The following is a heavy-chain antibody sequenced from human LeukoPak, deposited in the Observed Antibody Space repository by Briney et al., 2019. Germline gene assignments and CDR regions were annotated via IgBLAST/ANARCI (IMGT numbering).Heavy chain of an antibody. V-gene: IGHV3-15*07. CDR2: IKSKVDGGTT. J-gene: IGHJ4*02. D-gene: IGHD2-21*01. CDR3: VTDLVIKGYFDY. CDR1: GFTFTNAW. Sequence: GGSLRLSCKASGFTFTNAWMNWVRQAPGKGLEWVGRIKSKVDGGTTDYAAPVKGRFTISRDDSKNTLYLQMNSLKTEDTAVYYCVTDLVIKGYFDYWGQGALVTVSS.